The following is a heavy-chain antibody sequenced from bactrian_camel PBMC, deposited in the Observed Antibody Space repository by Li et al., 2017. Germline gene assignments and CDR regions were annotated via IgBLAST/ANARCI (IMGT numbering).Heavy chain of an antibody. Sequence: HVQLVESGGGSVQAGGSLRLSCAISGRSNENYFLAWFRQPPGKEREGVAAMYTGFGGGNIYYADSVQGRFTISHDSAKNTVYLQMNSLRPEDTAIYYCAADQSDGSYYDDCKHPTDFGDVGQGTQVT. CDR2: MYTGFGGGNI. V-gene: IGHV3-3*01. J-gene: IGHJ4*01. CDR1: GRSNENYF. D-gene: IGHD4*01.